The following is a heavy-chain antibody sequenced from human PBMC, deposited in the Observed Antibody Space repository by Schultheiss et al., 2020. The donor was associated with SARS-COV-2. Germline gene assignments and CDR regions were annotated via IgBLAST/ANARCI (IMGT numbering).Heavy chain of an antibody. CDR2: ISSSSSYI. CDR1: GFTFSSYS. D-gene: IGHD3-22*01. Sequence: GGSLRLSCAASGFTFSSYSMNWVRQAPGKGLEWVSSISSSSSYIYYADSVKGRFTISRDNAKNSLYLQMNSLRAEDTAVYYCARGLRAGYYDSSGSVYNWFDPWGQGTLVTVSS. CDR3: ARGLRAGYYDSSGSVYNWFDP. J-gene: IGHJ5*02. V-gene: IGHV3-21*01.